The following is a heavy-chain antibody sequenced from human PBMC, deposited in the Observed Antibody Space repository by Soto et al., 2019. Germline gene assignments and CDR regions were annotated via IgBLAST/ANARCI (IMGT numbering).Heavy chain of an antibody. J-gene: IGHJ4*02. V-gene: IGHV3-15*01. D-gene: IGHD3-10*01. CDR2: LKSKTDGGTT. CDR3: TTDLWFGELVDY. Sequence: GGSLRLSCAASGFTFSNAWMSWVRQAPGKGLEWVGRLKSKTDGGTTDYAAPVKGRFTISRDDSKNTLYLQMNSLKTEDTAVYYCTTDLWFGELVDYWGQGTLVTVSS. CDR1: GFTFSNAW.